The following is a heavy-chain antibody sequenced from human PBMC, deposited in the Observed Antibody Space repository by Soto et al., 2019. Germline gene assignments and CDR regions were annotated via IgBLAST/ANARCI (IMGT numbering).Heavy chain of an antibody. V-gene: IGHV6-1*01. CDR2: TYFRSKWYN. CDR3: SKGDNLGPKTGYAFDP. Sequence: SQTLSLTCAISGDSVSSNTASWNWIRQSPSRGLEWLGRTYFRSKWYNDYAVSVKSRIIINPDTSNNQFSLQLNSVTPEDTAVYFCSKGDNLGPKTGYAFDPWGQGIMVTVSS. J-gene: IGHJ5*02. CDR1: GDSVSSNTAS. D-gene: IGHD5-12*01.